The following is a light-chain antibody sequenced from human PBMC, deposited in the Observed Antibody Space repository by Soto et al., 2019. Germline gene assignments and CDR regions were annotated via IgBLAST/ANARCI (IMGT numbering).Light chain of an antibody. Sequence: DIQMPQSPSTLSASVGDRFTITCRASQTFGSWLAWYQQKPGTAPKLLIYDASTLESGVPSRFSGSGSGTEFTLTISSLQPDDFATYYCQQYDDYPLTFGGGNKVDIK. CDR1: QTFGSW. J-gene: IGKJ4*01. CDR3: QQYDDYPLT. CDR2: DAS. V-gene: IGKV1-5*01.